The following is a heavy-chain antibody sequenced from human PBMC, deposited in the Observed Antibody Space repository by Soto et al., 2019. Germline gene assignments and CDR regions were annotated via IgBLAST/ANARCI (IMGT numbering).Heavy chain of an antibody. Sequence: SETLSLTCTVSGGSISSYYWSWIRQSPGKGLEWIGYIYYSGSTNYNPSLKSRVTISVDTSKNQFSLKLSSVTAADTAVYYCARGGLVGATYFDYWGQGTLVTVSS. V-gene: IGHV4-59*01. CDR1: GGSISSYY. CDR2: IYYSGST. D-gene: IGHD1-26*01. J-gene: IGHJ4*02. CDR3: ARGGLVGATYFDY.